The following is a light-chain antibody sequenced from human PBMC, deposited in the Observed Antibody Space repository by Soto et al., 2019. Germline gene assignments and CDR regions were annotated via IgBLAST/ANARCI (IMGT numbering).Light chain of an antibody. CDR3: QYYDNYSWT. J-gene: IGKJ1*01. CDR2: KTS. CDR1: QSIGVW. V-gene: IGKV1-5*03. Sequence: DIQLTQSPTTLSTSVGDRVTITCRASQSIGVWLTWYQQKPGKAPKFLIYKTSTLESGVPSRFSGSGSGTEFTLTISSLQPDDFATYHCQYYDNYSWTFGQGTKVEIK.